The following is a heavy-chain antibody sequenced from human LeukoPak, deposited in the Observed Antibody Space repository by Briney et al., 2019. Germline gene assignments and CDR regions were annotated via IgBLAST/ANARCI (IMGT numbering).Heavy chain of an antibody. CDR2: SSSSGSTI. Sequence: GGSLRLSCAASGFTFSDYYMSWIRQAPGKGQEWVSYSSSSGSTIYYADSVKGRFTISRDNAKNSLYLQMNSPRAEHTAVYYCASSGSYRFDYWGQGTLVTVSS. CDR3: ASSGSYRFDY. CDR1: GFTFSDYY. D-gene: IGHD1-26*01. J-gene: IGHJ4*02. V-gene: IGHV3-11*01.